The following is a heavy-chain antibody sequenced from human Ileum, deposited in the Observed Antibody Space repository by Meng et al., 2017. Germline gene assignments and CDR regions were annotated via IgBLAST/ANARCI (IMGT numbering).Heavy chain of an antibody. J-gene: IGHJ3*02. CDR2: IYPGDSDT. Sequence: GGSLRLSCKGSGYSFTSYWIGWVRQMPGKGLEWMGIIYPGDSDTRYSPSFQGQVTISADKSISTAYLQWSSLKASDTAMYYCARPSSGWYRDAFDIWGQGTMVTVSS. D-gene: IGHD6-19*01. CDR1: GYSFTSYW. V-gene: IGHV5-51*01. CDR3: ARPSSGWYRDAFDI.